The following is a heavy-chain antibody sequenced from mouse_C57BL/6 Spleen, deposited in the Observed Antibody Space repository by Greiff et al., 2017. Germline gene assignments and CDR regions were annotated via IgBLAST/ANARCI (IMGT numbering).Heavy chain of an antibody. D-gene: IGHD2-1*01. J-gene: IGHJ2*01. CDR3: ARKGNGNYEKGFDY. CDR1: GYTFTSYW. V-gene: IGHV1-69*01. Sequence: VQLQQPGAELVMPGASVKLSCKASGYTFTSYWMHWVKQRPGQGLEWIGEIDPSDSYTNYNQKFKGKSTLTVDKSSSTAYMQLSSLTSEDSAVYYCARKGNGNYEKGFDYWGQGTTLTVSS. CDR2: IDPSDSYT.